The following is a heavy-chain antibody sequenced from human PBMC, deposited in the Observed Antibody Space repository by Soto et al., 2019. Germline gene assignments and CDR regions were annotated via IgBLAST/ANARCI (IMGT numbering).Heavy chain of an antibody. Sequence: SETLSLTCAVYGGSFSGYYWSWIRQPPGKGLEWIGEINHSGSTNYNPSLKSRVTISVDTSKNQLSLKLSSVTAAETAVYYCARGYYYDSRGIDYWGQGTLVTVSS. CDR2: INHSGST. V-gene: IGHV4-34*01. CDR1: GGSFSGYY. D-gene: IGHD3-22*01. CDR3: ARGYYYDSRGIDY. J-gene: IGHJ4*02.